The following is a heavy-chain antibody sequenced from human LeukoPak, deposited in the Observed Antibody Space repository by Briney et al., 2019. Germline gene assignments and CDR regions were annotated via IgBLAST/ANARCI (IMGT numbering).Heavy chain of an antibody. J-gene: IGHJ4*02. Sequence: KPGGSLRLSCAASGFSFSTYSMNWVRQAPGKGPEWVSSISSSSGDINYGDSVKGRFTISRDNSKNSLYLQMNSLRTEDTALYYCAKDNPMVRGVMAYYFDYWGQGTLVTVSS. CDR2: ISSSSGDI. V-gene: IGHV3-21*04. CDR1: GFSFSTYS. CDR3: AKDNPMVRGVMAYYFDY. D-gene: IGHD3-10*01.